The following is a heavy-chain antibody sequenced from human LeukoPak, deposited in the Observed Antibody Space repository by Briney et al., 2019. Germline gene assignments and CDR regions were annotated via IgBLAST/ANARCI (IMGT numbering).Heavy chain of an antibody. D-gene: IGHD1-1*01. J-gene: IGHJ4*02. V-gene: IGHV3-9*01. CDR3: AKDREVPALDY. CDR2: ISWNGNSI. CDR1: GFSFDDYA. Sequence: PGGSLRLSCAASGFSFDDYAMHWVRQAPGKGLEWVSAISWNGNSIVYADSVKGRFTIARDNAKNSLYLQMNSLRADDTAVYYCAKDREVPALDYWGQGTLVTVSS.